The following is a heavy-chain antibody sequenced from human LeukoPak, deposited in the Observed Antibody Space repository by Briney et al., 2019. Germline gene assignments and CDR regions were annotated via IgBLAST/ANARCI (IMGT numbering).Heavy chain of an antibody. J-gene: IGHJ6*02. D-gene: IGHD2-15*01. CDR3: ARDRVYCSGGSCYPYYYYGMDV. Sequence: GGSLRLSCAASGFTFSSYAMHWVRQAPGKGLEWVAVISYDGSNKYYADSVKGRFTISRDNSKNTLYLQMNSLRAEDTAVYYCARDRVYCSGGSCYPYYYYGMDVWGQGTTVTVS. CDR1: GFTFSSYA. V-gene: IGHV3-30*04. CDR2: ISYDGSNK.